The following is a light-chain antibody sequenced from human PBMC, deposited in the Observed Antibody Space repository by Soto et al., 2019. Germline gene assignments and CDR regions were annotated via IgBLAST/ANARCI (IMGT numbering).Light chain of an antibody. CDR2: GEY. J-gene: IGKJ1*01. Sequence: EMLLPQSPGTLSLCPGERDARSCGASQSVSSSYLAWYQQKPGQAPRLLIYGEYSRATGIQDRFSGSGSGKDFTLTISRMDPEDLEAYYCKKYGSSPRTCGQGTKGDIK. V-gene: IGKV3-20*01. CDR3: KKYGSSPRT. CDR1: QSVSSSY.